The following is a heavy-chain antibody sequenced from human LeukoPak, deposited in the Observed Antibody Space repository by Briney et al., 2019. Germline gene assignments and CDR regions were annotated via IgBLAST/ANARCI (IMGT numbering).Heavy chain of an antibody. Sequence: SETLSLTCTVSGYSISSGYYWGWIRQPPGKGLECIGSIYYSGITYYNPSLKSRVTISVDTSKNQFSLKLNSVTAADTAVYYCARLTDYGSGSFDYWGQGTLVTVSS. D-gene: IGHD3-10*01. V-gene: IGHV4-38-2*02. CDR2: IYYSGIT. CDR1: GYSISSGYY. J-gene: IGHJ4*02. CDR3: ARLTDYGSGSFDY.